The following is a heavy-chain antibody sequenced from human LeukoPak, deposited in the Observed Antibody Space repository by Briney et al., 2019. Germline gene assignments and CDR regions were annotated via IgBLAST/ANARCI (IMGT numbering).Heavy chain of an antibody. J-gene: IGHJ6*03. V-gene: IGHV1-18*01. CDR1: GYTFTSYG. CDR3: ARAYRYFDWLGSSPMGNYMYV. CDR2: IIAYIGNT. Sequence: ASVKLSCTASGYTFTSYGISWVRQAPGQGLEWMGWIIAYIGNTNYAKKFQGRVTMTTDTSTSTAYMELRSLRSADTAVYYCARAYRYFDWLGSSPMGNYMYVWGRGSTVTVAS. D-gene: IGHD3-9*01.